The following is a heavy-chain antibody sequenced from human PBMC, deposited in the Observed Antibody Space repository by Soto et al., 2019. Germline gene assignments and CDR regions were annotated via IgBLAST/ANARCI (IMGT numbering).Heavy chain of an antibody. J-gene: IGHJ4*02. D-gene: IGHD3-10*01. Sequence: EVQLVESGGGLVKPGGSLRLSCAASGFTFSSYSMNWVRQAPGKGLEWVSSISSSSSYIYYADSVKGRFTISRDNAKNSLYLQMNSLRAEDTAVYYCARSGYYGSGSYYFAYWGQGTLVTVSS. CDR3: ARSGYYGSGSYYFAY. CDR1: GFTFSSYS. V-gene: IGHV3-21*01. CDR2: ISSSSSYI.